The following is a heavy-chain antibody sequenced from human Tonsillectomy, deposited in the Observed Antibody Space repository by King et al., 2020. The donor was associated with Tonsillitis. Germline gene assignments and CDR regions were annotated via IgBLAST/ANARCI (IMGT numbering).Heavy chain of an antibody. CDR2: ISAYNGNT. CDR1: GYTFNRYG. J-gene: IGHJ4*02. V-gene: IGHV1-18*04. Sequence: QLVQSGAEVKKPGASVKVSCRASGYTFNRYGISWVRQAPGQGLEWMGWISAYNGNTDFAQKLQGRVTMTTDTSTSTAYMELRSLRSDDTAIYYCARTTNYDFWSGYSKPFDYWGQGPLVTVSS. CDR3: ARTTNYDFWSGYSKPFDY. D-gene: IGHD3-3*01.